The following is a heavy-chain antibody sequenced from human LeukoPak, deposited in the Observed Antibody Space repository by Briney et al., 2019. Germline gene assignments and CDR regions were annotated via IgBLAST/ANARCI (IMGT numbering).Heavy chain of an antibody. CDR3: ARRMTGSGYYYGDWFDP. CDR1: GGSISSSSYY. Sequence: PSETLSLTCTVSGGSISSSSYYWGWIRQPPGKGLEWIGSIYYSGSTYYNPSLKSRVTISVDTSKNQFSLKLSSVTAADTAVYYCARRMTGSGYYYGDWFDPWGQGTLVTVSS. CDR2: IYYSGST. D-gene: IGHD3-22*01. J-gene: IGHJ5*02. V-gene: IGHV4-39*01.